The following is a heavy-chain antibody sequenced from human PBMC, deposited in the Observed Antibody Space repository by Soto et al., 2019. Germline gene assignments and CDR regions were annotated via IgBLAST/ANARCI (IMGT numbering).Heavy chain of an antibody. V-gene: IGHV3-30*18. J-gene: IGHJ4*02. CDR1: GFTFSSYG. CDR2: ISYDGSNK. CDR3: ANFPVENYFDY. Sequence: GGSLRLSCAASGFTFSSYGMHWVLQAPGKGLEWVAVISYDGSNKYYADSVKGRFTISRDNSKNTLYLQMNSLRAEDTAVYYCANFPVENYFDYWGQGTLVTVSS.